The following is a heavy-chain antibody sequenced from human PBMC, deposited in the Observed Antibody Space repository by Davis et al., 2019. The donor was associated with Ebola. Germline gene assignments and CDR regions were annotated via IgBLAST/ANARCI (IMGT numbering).Heavy chain of an antibody. Sequence: LRLSCAISGDSVSSNSAAWNWIRQSPSRGLEWLRRTYYRSKWYNDYAVSVKSRITINPDTSKNQFSLQLNSVTPEDTAVYYCARGPYYYDSSGYYLTTSTFDYWGQGTLVTVSS. CDR3: ARGPYYYDSSGYYLTTSTFDY. V-gene: IGHV6-1*01. CDR1: GDSVSSNSAA. CDR2: TYYRSKWYN. D-gene: IGHD3-22*01. J-gene: IGHJ4*02.